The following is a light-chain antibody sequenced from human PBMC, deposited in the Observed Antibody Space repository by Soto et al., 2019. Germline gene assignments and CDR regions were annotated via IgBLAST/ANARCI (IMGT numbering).Light chain of an antibody. CDR2: DVT. V-gene: IGLV2-14*03. CDR1: SSDVGGYNY. J-gene: IGLJ1*01. CDR3: SSYTSSSTRV. Sequence: QSVLTQPASVSGSPGQSIAISCTGTSSDVGGYNYVSWYQHHPGEAPELMIYDVTNRPSGVSNRFSGSKSGNTASLTISGLQTEDEADYYCSSYTSSSTRVFGAGTKVTVL.